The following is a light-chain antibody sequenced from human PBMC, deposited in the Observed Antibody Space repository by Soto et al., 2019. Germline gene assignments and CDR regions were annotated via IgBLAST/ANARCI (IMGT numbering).Light chain of an antibody. Sequence: QSVLTQPLSVSAAPGQKVTISCSGSSSNIGNNYVSWYQQLPGTAPKLLIYDNNKRPSGIPDRFSGSKSGTSATLGITGLQTGDEADYYCGTWDSSLRGVVFGGGTKVTVL. CDR1: SSNIGNNY. J-gene: IGLJ2*01. CDR3: GTWDSSLRGVV. V-gene: IGLV1-51*01. CDR2: DNN.